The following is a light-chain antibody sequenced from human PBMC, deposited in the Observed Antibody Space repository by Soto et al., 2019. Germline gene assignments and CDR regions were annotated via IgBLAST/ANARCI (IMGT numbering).Light chain of an antibody. Sequence: QSALTQPASVSGSPGQSITIYCTGTSSDVGNYNLVSWYQQHPGKAPKLMIYEGSKRPSGVSNRFSGSKSGNTASLTISGLQAEDEGDYYCCSYAGSSTVVFGGGTKVTVL. CDR2: EGS. V-gene: IGLV2-23*01. CDR3: CSYAGSSTVV. J-gene: IGLJ2*01. CDR1: SSDVGNYNL.